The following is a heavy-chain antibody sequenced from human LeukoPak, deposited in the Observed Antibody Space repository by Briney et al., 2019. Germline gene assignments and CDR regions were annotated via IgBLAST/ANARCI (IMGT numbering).Heavy chain of an antibody. CDR1: GYTFTSYY. Sequence: ASVKVSCEASGYTFTSYYMHWVRQAPGQGLEWMGIINPSGGSTSYAQKFQGRVTMTRDMSTSTVYMELSSLRSEDTAVYYCARDGSPDIVATAFDYWGQGTLVTVSS. CDR2: INPSGGST. D-gene: IGHD5-12*01. J-gene: IGHJ4*02. V-gene: IGHV1-46*01. CDR3: ARDGSPDIVATAFDY.